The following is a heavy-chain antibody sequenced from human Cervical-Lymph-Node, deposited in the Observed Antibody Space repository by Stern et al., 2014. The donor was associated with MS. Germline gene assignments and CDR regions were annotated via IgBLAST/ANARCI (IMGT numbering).Heavy chain of an antibody. D-gene: IGHD1-7*01. CDR3: VRDVRSMYDWDYFWFDP. Sequence: VQLVESGPGLVKPSQTLSLSCAVSGDSISGSSDYWSWIRQPAGRGLEWIGRIYPSGSTSYNPSLRSRVTMAVDTSTNQFSLKLSSVTAADTAVYYCVRDVRSMYDWDYFWFDPWGQGTLVTVSS. V-gene: IGHV4-61*02. J-gene: IGHJ5*02. CDR2: IYPSGST. CDR1: GDSISGSSDY.